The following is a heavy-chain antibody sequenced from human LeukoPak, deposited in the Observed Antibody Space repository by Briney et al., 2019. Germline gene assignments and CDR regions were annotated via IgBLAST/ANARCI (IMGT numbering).Heavy chain of an antibody. D-gene: IGHD3-10*01. J-gene: IGHJ4*02. V-gene: IGHV1-18*01. Sequence: GASVKVSCKAPGYTFSTYGINWVRQAPGQGLEWMGCINAYNGDTKYAQRLQGRVTMTADTSTTTAYMELRALRSDDTAVYYCARAYGSGSYYVKAADYWGQGTLVTVSS. CDR1: GYTFSTYG. CDR3: ARAYGSGSYYVKAADY. CDR2: INAYNGDT.